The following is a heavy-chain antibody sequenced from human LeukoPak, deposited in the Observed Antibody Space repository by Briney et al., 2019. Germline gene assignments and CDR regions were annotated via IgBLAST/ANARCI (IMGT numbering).Heavy chain of an antibody. CDR3: AKGDSAWIQLWLHGS. J-gene: IGHJ4*02. CDR2: IRYDGSNK. CDR1: GFTFSSYG. Sequence: PGGSLRLSCAASGFTFSSYGMHWVRQAPGKGLEWVAFIRYDGSNKYYADSVKGRFTISRDNSKNTLYLQMNSLRAEDTAVYYCAKGDSAWIQLWLHGSWGQGTLVTVSS. V-gene: IGHV3-30*02. D-gene: IGHD5-18*01.